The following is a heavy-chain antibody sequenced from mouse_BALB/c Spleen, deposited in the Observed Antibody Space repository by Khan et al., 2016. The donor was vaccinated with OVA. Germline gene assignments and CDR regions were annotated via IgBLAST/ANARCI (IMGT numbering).Heavy chain of an antibody. V-gene: IGHV1-80*01. J-gene: IGHJ3*01. CDR2: IYPGDGDT. CDR1: GYAFSSYW. Sequence: QVQLKQSGAELVRPGSSVKISCKASGYAFSSYWMNWVKQRPGQGLEWIGQIYPGDGDTKYNGQFKGKVTLTADKSSSTAYMQLSSLTSEDYAVYFCARSGYDYFAYWGQGTLVTVSA. CDR3: ARSGYDYFAY. D-gene: IGHD2-14*01.